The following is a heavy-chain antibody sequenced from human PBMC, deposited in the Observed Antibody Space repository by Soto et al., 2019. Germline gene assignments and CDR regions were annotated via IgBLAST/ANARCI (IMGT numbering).Heavy chain of an antibody. CDR3: ARDPGIPGRYWYFDL. Sequence: QVVLVQSGAEVKKPGASVEVSCKASGYKFTDYYIHWVRQAPGQGPEWMGWVNPKRGDAVYAQKFQGWVTMTRDTATTTVYLEVNRLKSDDTAVYYCARDPGIPGRYWYFDLWGRGTLVTVSS. J-gene: IGHJ2*01. CDR1: GYKFTDYY. D-gene: IGHD1-20*01. CDR2: VNPKRGDA. V-gene: IGHV1-2*04.